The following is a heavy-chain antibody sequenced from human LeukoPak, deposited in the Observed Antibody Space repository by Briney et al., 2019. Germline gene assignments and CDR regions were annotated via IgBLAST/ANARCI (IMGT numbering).Heavy chain of an antibody. V-gene: IGHV3-43*02. CDR3: AKDSGQWGIFDY. CDR2: ISGDGGST. D-gene: IGHD3-16*01. J-gene: IGHJ4*02. Sequence: GGSLRLSCAASGFTFDDYAIHWVRQAPGKGLEWVSLISGDGGSTYYADSVKGRFTISRDNSRNSLYLQMNSLRTEDSALYYCAKDSGQWGIFDYWGQGTLVTVPS. CDR1: GFTFDDYA.